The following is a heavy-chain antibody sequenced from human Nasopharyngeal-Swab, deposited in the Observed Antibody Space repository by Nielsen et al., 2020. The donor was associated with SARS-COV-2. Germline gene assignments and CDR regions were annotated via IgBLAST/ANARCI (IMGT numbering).Heavy chain of an antibody. CDR3: ARSWVPSHYYDSPYFDY. D-gene: IGHD3-22*01. CDR1: GYTFTSYG. Sequence: ASVKVSCKASGYTFTSYGISWVRQAPGQGLEWMGWISAYNGNTNYAQKLQGRVTVTTDTSTSTAYMELRSLRSDDTAVYYCARSWVPSHYYDSPYFDYWGQGTLVTVSS. V-gene: IGHV1-18*01. CDR2: ISAYNGNT. J-gene: IGHJ4*02.